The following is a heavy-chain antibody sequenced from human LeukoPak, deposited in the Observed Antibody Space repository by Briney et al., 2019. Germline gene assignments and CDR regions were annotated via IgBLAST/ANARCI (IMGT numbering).Heavy chain of an antibody. CDR1: GYTFTSYY. D-gene: IGHD3-22*01. CDR3: ARDGFPYYYDSTGYSLDY. J-gene: IGHJ4*02. V-gene: IGHV1-46*01. CDR2: INPSGGST. Sequence: ASVKVSCKASGYTFTSYYMHWERQAPGQGLEWMGIINPSGGSTSYAQKFQGRVTMTRDTSTSTVYMELSSLRSEDTAVYYCARDGFPYYYDSTGYSLDYWGQGTLVTVST.